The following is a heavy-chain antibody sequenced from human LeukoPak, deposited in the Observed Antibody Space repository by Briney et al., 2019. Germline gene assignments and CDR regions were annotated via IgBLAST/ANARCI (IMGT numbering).Heavy chain of an antibody. Sequence: PGGSLRLSCAASGFTVSSNYMSWVRQAPGKGLEWVSIIYSGGSTFYADSVKGRFTISRDNSKNTLYLQMNSLRAEDTAVYYCARERRVGATRGAFDYWGQRTLVTVSS. CDR1: GFTVSSNY. CDR3: ARERRVGATRGAFDY. V-gene: IGHV3-53*01. D-gene: IGHD1-26*01. CDR2: IYSGGST. J-gene: IGHJ4*02.